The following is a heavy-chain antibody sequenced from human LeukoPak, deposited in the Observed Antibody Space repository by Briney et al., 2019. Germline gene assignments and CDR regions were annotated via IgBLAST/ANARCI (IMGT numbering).Heavy chain of an antibody. CDR1: GFTFSSYS. J-gene: IGHJ6*03. D-gene: IGHD3-10*01. CDR2: ISSSSSYI. Sequence: GGSLRLSCAASGFTFSSYSMNWVRQAPGKGLEWVSSISSSSSYIYYADSVKGRFTISRDNAKNSLYLQMNSLRAEDTAVYYCAKDVTKTYYGSAMDVWGKGTTVTISS. CDR3: AKDVTKTYYGSAMDV. V-gene: IGHV3-21*01.